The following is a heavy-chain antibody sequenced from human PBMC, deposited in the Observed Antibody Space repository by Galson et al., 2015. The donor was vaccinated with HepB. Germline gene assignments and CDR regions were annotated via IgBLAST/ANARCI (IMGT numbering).Heavy chain of an antibody. V-gene: IGHV3-30*03. J-gene: IGHJ4*02. D-gene: IGHD2/OR15-2a*01. CDR3: GRGRVPTIRGNIGH. CDR1: GFIFSRYG. CDR2: ISNDGYDR. Sequence: SLRLSCAASGFIFSRYGMHWVRQAPGEGLEWVAVISNDGYDRHYADSVKGRFTISRDNSKSTLYLQMNSLRPEDTAVYYCGRGRVPTIRGNIGHWGQGTLATVSS.